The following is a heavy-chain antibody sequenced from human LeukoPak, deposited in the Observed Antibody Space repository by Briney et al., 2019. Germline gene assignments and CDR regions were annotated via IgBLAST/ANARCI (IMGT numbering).Heavy chain of an antibody. CDR2: VSFDGYNK. V-gene: IGHV3-30*18. CDR1: GFTFNSYG. Sequence: PGGSLRLSCVGTGFTFNSYGMHWVRQAPGKGLEWVAVVSFDGYNKYYADSVKGRFTISRDNPGRSVHLQMNSLTSEDTAVYFCAKTQRLIDFFDSWGQGTLVTVSP. CDR3: AKTQRLIDFFDS. J-gene: IGHJ4*02. D-gene: IGHD1-1*01.